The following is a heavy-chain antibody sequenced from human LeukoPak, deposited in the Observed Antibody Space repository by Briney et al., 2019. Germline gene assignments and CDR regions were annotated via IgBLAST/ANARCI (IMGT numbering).Heavy chain of an antibody. V-gene: IGHV1-2*02. CDR2: INPNSGGT. CDR1: GYTFTGYY. Sequence: ASVKVPCKASGYTFTGYYMHWVRQAPGQGLEWMGWINPNSGGTNYAQKFQGRVTMTRDTSISTAYMELSRLRSDDTAVYYCARDYDFWSGYPWGGFDYWGQGTLVTVSS. D-gene: IGHD3-3*01. J-gene: IGHJ4*02. CDR3: ARDYDFWSGYPWGGFDY.